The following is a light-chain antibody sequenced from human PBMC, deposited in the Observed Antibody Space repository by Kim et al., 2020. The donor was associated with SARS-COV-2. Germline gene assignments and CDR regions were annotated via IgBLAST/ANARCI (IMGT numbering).Light chain of an antibody. Sequence: ELTQPPSASGTPGQTVTISCSGSSSNIESNYVYWYQQFPGMAPKLLIFRNDRRPPGVPDRFSGSKSGTPASLAISGLRSDDEADYYCAAWDDSLLRVFGGGTQLTVL. CDR3: AAWDDSLLRV. J-gene: IGLJ3*02. V-gene: IGLV1-47*01. CDR1: SSNIESNY. CDR2: RND.